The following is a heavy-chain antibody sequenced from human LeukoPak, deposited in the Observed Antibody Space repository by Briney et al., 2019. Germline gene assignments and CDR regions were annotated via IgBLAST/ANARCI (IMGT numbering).Heavy chain of an antibody. CDR3: ARGESERQWFAGVAEYFQH. CDR1: GYTFTGYY. J-gene: IGHJ1*01. D-gene: IGHD3-22*01. CDR2: INPNSGGT. V-gene: IGHV1-2*02. Sequence: ASVKVSCKASGYTFTGYYMHWVRQAPGQGLEWMGWINPNSGGTNYAQKFQGRVTMTRDTSISTAYMELSRLRSDDTAVYYCARGESERQWFAGVAEYFQHWGQGTLVTVSS.